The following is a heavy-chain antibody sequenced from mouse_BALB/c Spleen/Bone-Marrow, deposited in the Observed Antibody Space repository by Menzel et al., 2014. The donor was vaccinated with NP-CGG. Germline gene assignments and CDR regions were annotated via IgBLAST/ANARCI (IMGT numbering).Heavy chain of an antibody. CDR3: TRDGKGNYDYAMDY. J-gene: IGHJ4*01. CDR1: GFAFSSYD. V-gene: IGHV5-6-4*01. D-gene: IGHD2-1*01. CDR2: ISSGGSYT. Sequence: EVKLVESGGGLVKPGGSLKLSCAASGFAFSSYDMSWVRQTPEKRLEWVATISSGGSYTYYPDSVKGRFTISRDNARNTLYLQMSSLKSEDTAMYYCTRDGKGNYDYAMDYWGQGTSVTVSS.